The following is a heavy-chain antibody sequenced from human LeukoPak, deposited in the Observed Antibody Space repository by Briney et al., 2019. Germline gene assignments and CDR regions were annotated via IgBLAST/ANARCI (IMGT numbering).Heavy chain of an antibody. CDR1: GYSITSGFS. CDR2: FSYRGTT. D-gene: IGHD3-16*01. J-gene: IGHJ5*02. Sequence: PSETLSLTCAVSGYSITSGFSWGWIRQPPGKGLEWIAAFSYRGTTNYQSILQSRPTISRDTSNNEFSLRLTSVTAADTAVYYCVREGAVPGIAPWGQGTLVTVS. CDR3: VREGAVPGIAP. V-gene: IGHV4-38-2*02.